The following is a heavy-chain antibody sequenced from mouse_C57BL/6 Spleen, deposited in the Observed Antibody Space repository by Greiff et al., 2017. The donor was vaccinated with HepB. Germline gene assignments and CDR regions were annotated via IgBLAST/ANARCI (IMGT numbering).Heavy chain of an antibody. D-gene: IGHD2-4*01. CDR3: ARQDYDYPYAMDY. CDR2: FHPYNDDT. V-gene: IGHV1-47*01. CDR1: GYTFTTYP. J-gene: IGHJ4*01. Sequence: VQLQQSGAELVKPGASVKMSCKASGYTFTTYPIEWMKQNHGKSLEWIGNFHPYNDDTKYNEKFKGKATLTVEKSSSTVYLELSRLTSDYSAVYYCARQDYDYPYAMDYWGQGTSVTVSS.